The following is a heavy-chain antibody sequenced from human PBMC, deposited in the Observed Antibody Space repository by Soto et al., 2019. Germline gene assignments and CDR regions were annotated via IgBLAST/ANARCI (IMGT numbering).Heavy chain of an antibody. J-gene: IGHJ4*02. CDR2: INPNDGST. D-gene: IGHD4-4*01. CDR1: GYTFANYY. Sequence: ASVKVSCKASGYTFANYYIDWVRQAPGQGLEWMGIINPNDGSTTYVQKFQGRVTMTTEKSTSTAYMELRSLRSEDTAVYYCARGPSYSNYFYFDYWGQGTLVTVSS. V-gene: IGHV1-46*01. CDR3: ARGPSYSNYFYFDY.